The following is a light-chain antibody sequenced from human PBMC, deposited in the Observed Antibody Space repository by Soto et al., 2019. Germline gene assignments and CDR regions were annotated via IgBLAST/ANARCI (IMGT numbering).Light chain of an antibody. Sequence: DIVLTQSTLSLPVTPGEPASISCRSSQSLLHSNGYNYLAWFLQKAGQSPQLLIYLASSRASGVPDRFSGSGSGTDFTLQISRVEAEDVGVYYCMQVLQTPFTFGGGTKVDIK. CDR2: LAS. CDR1: QSLLHSNGYNY. V-gene: IGKV2-28*01. J-gene: IGKJ4*01. CDR3: MQVLQTPFT.